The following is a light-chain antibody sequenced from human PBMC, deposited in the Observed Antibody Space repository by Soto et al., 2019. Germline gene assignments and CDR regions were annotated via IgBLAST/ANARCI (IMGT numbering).Light chain of an antibody. V-gene: IGKV3-11*01. Sequence: EIVLTQSPATLSLSPGERATLSCRASQSVSSYLAWYQQKPGQAPRLLIYDASNRATGIPARFSGSGSGTAFTLTISSLEPEDFAVYYCQQRSNWPPVFDQGTKVEIK. CDR2: DAS. CDR1: QSVSSY. J-gene: IGKJ1*01. CDR3: QQRSNWPPV.